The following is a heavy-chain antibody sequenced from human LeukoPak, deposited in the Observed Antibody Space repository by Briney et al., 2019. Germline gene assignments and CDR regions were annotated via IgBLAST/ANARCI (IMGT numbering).Heavy chain of an antibody. V-gene: IGHV4-59*01. CDR1: GGSISSDH. CDR2: IFYSGST. Sequence: SWTLSLTCTVSGGSISSDHWNWIRQPPGKGLEWIGCIFYSGSTYYNPSLKSRVTISVDMSKSQFSLRLTSVPAADTAVYYCARKNDFDIWGQGTLVTVS. J-gene: IGHJ3*02. CDR3: ARKNDFDI. D-gene: IGHD2/OR15-2a*01.